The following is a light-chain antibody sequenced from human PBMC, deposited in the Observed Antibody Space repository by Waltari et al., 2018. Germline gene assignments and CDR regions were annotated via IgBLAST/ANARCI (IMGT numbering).Light chain of an antibody. J-gene: IGLJ1*01. CDR3: QAWDSGPSV. CDR1: KLGDQY. V-gene: IGLV3-1*01. CDR2: QDK. Sequence: SELTQPPSVSVSPGQTASITCSGDKLGDQYVSWFQQRPGQSPTLVIYQDKERPSGIPERFSGSNSGTTATLTISGTQALDEADYYCQAWDSGPSVFGSGTKVTVL.